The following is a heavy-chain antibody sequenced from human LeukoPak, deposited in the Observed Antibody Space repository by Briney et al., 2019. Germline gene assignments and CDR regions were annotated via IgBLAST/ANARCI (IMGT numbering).Heavy chain of an antibody. J-gene: IGHJ6*02. V-gene: IGHV4-4*02. D-gene: IGHD6-6*01. CDR3: ARESIAAVHGMDV. CDR1: GGSISSSNW. CDR2: IYHSGST. Sequence: PSETLSLTCAVSGGSISSSNWWSWVRQPPGKGLEWIGEIYHSGSTNYNPSLKSRVTISVDTSKNQFSLKLSSVTTADTAVYYCARESIAAVHGMDVWGQGTTVTVSS.